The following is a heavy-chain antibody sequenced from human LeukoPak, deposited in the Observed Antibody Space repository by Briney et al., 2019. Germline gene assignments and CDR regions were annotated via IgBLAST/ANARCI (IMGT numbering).Heavy chain of an antibody. V-gene: IGHV1-18*01. J-gene: IGHJ4*02. CDR1: ASSFTIYG. CDR2: IIAYNGNT. CDR3: ARPSHCSGGSCYSDFDY. D-gene: IGHD2-15*01. Sequence: ASVTVSCTSSASSFTIYGISWERHAPGQGLEWMGWIIAYNGNTNYAQKLQSRVNMTTDTSTSTAYMELRSLRSDDKAVYYCARPSHCSGGSCYSDFDYWGQGTLVTVSS.